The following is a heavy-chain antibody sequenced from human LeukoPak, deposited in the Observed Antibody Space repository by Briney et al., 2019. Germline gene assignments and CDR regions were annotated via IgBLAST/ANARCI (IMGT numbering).Heavy chain of an antibody. CDR1: GFTFSSYG. CDR2: ISYDGSNK. CDR3: ARERSNYYDSSGSKGSFDY. Sequence: PGGSLRLSCAASGFTFSSYGMHWVRQAPGKGLEWVAVISYDGSNKYYADSVKGRFTISRDNSKNTLYLQMNSLRAEDTAVYYCARERSNYYDSSGSKGSFDYWGQGTLVTVSS. J-gene: IGHJ4*02. D-gene: IGHD3-22*01. V-gene: IGHV3-30*03.